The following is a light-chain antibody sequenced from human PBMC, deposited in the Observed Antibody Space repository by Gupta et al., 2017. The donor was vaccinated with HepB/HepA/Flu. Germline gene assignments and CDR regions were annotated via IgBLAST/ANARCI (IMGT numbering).Light chain of an antibody. J-gene: IGLJ3*02. V-gene: IGLV2-14*03. CDR1: SSDIGAFDA. CDR3: STFRGVYTLVV. Sequence: QSALTQPASVSGSPGQSITISCTGPSSDIGAFDAVSWYQQYPGKAPKLLISGVSNRPSGVSYRFSGSKSGNTASLTISGLQPDDEADYYCSTFRGVYTLVVFGGGTKLTVL. CDR2: GVS.